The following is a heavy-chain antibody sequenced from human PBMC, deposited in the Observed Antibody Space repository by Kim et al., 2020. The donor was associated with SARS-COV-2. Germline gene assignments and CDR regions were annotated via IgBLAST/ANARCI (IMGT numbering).Heavy chain of an antibody. D-gene: IGHD3-22*01. Sequence: SETLSLTCTVSGGSLSSSGYYWSWFRQHPGKGLEWIGYIYYRGSTYYSPSLKSRLTISVDTSKNQFSLKLSSVSAADTAVYYCARDYDSSGYYDTWGQG. CDR2: IYYRGST. V-gene: IGHV4-31*03. CDR1: GGSLSSSGYY. J-gene: IGHJ5*02. CDR3: ARDYDSSGYYDT.